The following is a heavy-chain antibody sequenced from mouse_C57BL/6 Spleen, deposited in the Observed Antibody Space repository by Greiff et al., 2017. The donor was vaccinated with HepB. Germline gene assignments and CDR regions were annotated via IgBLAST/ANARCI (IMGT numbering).Heavy chain of an antibody. V-gene: IGHV1-82*01. D-gene: IGHD3-2*02. CDR1: GYAFSSSW. Sequence: QVQLKQSGPELVKPGASVKISCKASGYAFSSSWMNWVKQRPGKGLEWIGRIYPGDGDTNYNGKFKGKATLTADKSSSTAYMQLSSLTSEDSAVYFCARSTTAQATWFAYWGQGTLVTVSA. CDR3: ARSTTAQATWFAY. CDR2: IYPGDGDT. J-gene: IGHJ3*01.